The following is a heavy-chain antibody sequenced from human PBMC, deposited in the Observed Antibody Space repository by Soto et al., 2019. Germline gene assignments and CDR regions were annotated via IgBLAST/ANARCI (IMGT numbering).Heavy chain of an antibody. D-gene: IGHD3-9*01. J-gene: IGHJ4*02. CDR1: GYSFTSYW. Sequence: GESLKISCKGSGYSFTSYWIGWVRQMPGKGLEWMGIIYPCDSDTRYSPSFQGQVTISADKSINTAYLQWSSLKASDTARYYCARWHSDILAGYYGYYFDYWGQGTLVTVSS. CDR3: ARWHSDILAGYYGYYFDY. V-gene: IGHV5-51*01. CDR2: IYPCDSDT.